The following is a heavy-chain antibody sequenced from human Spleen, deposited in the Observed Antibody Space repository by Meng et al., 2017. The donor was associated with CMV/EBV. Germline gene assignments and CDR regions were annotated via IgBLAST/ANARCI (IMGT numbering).Heavy chain of an antibody. CDR1: GLTVSRNS. CDR3: ARGAVY. V-gene: IGHV3-66*02. CDR2: IYSGGSA. Sequence: GYLDLSCAASGLTVSRNSMGWVRQAPGKGLDWVALIYSGGSAYYADSVKGRFTLSRDNSKNTLYLQMNSLTPEDTAVYYCARGAVYWGQGTLVTVSS. J-gene: IGHJ4*02.